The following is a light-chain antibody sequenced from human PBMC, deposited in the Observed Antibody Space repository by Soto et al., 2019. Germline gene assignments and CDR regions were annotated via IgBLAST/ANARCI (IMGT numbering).Light chain of an antibody. CDR1: PRVTSNY. J-gene: IGKJ1*01. CDR3: QQRSDWSRT. V-gene: IGKV3D-20*02. Sequence: LMQCLPTLSLCLVSRATLSCRARPRVTSNYLAWYQQKPGKAPRLLIYGASTWGTDVPPRFTGSGSGTDFTLTISSLEPEDFAVYYCQQRSDWSRTFGQGTKVDIK. CDR2: GAS.